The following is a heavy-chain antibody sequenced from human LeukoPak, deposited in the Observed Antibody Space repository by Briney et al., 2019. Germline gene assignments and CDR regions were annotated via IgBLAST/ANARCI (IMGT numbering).Heavy chain of an antibody. D-gene: IGHD6-13*01. J-gene: IGHJ6*02. CDR1: GSTFSTYS. Sequence: PGGSLRLSCAASGSTFSTYSMNWVHQAPGKGLEWVSSISSTSDYIYYTDSVRGRFTISRDNAKNSLYLQMNSLRAEGTAVYYCSREQQLSGYSYFYYYGMDVWAKGPRSPSP. CDR2: ISSTSDYI. V-gene: IGHV3-21*01. CDR3: SREQQLSGYSYFYYYGMDV.